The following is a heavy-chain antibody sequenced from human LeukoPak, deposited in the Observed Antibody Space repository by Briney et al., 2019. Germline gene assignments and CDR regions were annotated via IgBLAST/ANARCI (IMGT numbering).Heavy chain of an antibody. D-gene: IGHD3-10*01. CDR3: AMDPGSGVRGWFDP. Sequence: GGSLRLSCTASRFIFSDYGMHWVRQAPGKGLEWVAVVSYSGTTTYYADSAKGRFTISRDSSKNTLNLQMNSLRAEDTAVYYCAMDPGSGVRGWFDPWGQGTLVTVSS. V-gene: IGHV3-30*03. CDR1: RFIFSDYG. J-gene: IGHJ5*02. CDR2: VSYSGTTT.